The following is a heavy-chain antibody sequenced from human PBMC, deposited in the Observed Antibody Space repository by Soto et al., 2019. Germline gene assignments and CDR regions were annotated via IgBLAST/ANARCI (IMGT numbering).Heavy chain of an antibody. V-gene: IGHV3-30-3*01. CDR2: ISYDGSNK. Sequence: QVQLVESGGGVVQPGRSLRLSCAASGFTFSSYAMHWVRQAPGKGLEWVAVISYDGSNKYNADSVKGRFNISRDDSKNTLHLQMSSLRAEDTAVYYCARDIRGGSWDGRFDYWGQGTLVTVSS. J-gene: IGHJ4*02. CDR3: ARDIRGGSWDGRFDY. D-gene: IGHD6-13*01. CDR1: GFTFSSYA.